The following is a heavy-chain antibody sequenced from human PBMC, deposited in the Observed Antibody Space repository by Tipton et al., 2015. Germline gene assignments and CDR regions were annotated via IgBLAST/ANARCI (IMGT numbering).Heavy chain of an antibody. CDR1: GFTFSGSA. J-gene: IGHJ4*02. Sequence: SLRLSCVASGFTFSGSAMHWVRQPSGKGLEWVGRIRSEPYNYATAYAVPVEGRFTISRDDSQNMAYLQLNSLKTEDTAVYYCARWTTTLGNWGQGTLVTVSS. CDR3: ARWTTTLGN. D-gene: IGHD1-14*01. V-gene: IGHV3-73*01. CDR2: IRSEPYNYAT.